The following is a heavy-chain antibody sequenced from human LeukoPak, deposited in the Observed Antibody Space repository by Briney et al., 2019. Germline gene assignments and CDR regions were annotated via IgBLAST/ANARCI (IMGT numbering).Heavy chain of an antibody. CDR3: ARGRFHYDSSGYSSFYY. V-gene: IGHV3-7*01. Sequence: PGGSLRLSCAASGFTFTAYCMSWVRQAPGKGLEWVANINQDGSEKYYVDSVKGRFTISRDNAQHSLCLQMSSLRAEDTAVYYCARGRFHYDSSGYSSFYYWGQGTLVTVSS. CDR1: GFTFTAYC. D-gene: IGHD3-22*01. CDR2: INQDGSEK. J-gene: IGHJ4*02.